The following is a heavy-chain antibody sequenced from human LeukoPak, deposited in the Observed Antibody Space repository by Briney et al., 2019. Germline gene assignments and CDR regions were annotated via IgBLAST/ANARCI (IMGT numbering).Heavy chain of an antibody. D-gene: IGHD1-1*01. CDR1: GFLINSDV. Sequence: PGGSLRLSCAASGFLINSDVMTWVRQPPGRGLEWVSAISVDGHGSDYANSVKGRFTISRDNAKNIGYLQMNSLTAEDTALYYCARRVGGTPDYWGRGTQVTVSS. V-gene: IGHV3-23*01. CDR3: ARRVGGTPDY. CDR2: ISVDGHGS. J-gene: IGHJ4*02.